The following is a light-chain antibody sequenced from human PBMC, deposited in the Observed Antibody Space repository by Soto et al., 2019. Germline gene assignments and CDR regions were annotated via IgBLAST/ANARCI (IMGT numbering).Light chain of an antibody. J-gene: IGKJ2*01. V-gene: IGKV3-20*01. Sequence: EIVLTQSPGTLSLSPGERATLSCRASQSVSSSSLAWYQQKPGQAPRLLIYGASSRATGIPDRFSGSGPGTDFTLTISRLEPEDFAVYYCQQYGSSPPMYTFGQGTKLEIK. CDR2: GAS. CDR3: QQYGSSPPMYT. CDR1: QSVSSSS.